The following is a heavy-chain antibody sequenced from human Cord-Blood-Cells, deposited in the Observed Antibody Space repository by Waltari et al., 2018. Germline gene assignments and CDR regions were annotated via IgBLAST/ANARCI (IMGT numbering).Heavy chain of an antibody. CDR2: ISACNGNT. J-gene: IGHJ5*02. D-gene: IGHD7-27*01. V-gene: IGHV1-18*01. CDR1: GYTFTSYG. Sequence: QVQLVQSGAEVKKPGASVMVSCKASGYTFTSYGISWVRQAPGQGLEWMGWISACNGNTNDAQKLQGRVTMTTDTSTSTADMELRSLRSDDTAVYYCARDYGTNWANWFDPWGQGTLGTVSS. CDR3: ARDYGTNWANWFDP.